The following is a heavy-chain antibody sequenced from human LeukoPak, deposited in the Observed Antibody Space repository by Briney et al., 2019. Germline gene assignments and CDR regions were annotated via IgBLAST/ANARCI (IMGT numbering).Heavy chain of an antibody. J-gene: IGHJ5*02. Sequence: ASVKVSCKASGYTFTGYYMHWVRQAPGQGLEWMGWMNPNSGNIGYAQKFQGRVTMTRNTSISTAYMELSSLRSEDTAVYYCARGVPRLRGLQPNWFDPWGQGTLVTVSS. D-gene: IGHD5-24*01. CDR1: GYTFTGYY. CDR3: ARGVPRLRGLQPNWFDP. CDR2: MNPNSGNI. V-gene: IGHV1-8*02.